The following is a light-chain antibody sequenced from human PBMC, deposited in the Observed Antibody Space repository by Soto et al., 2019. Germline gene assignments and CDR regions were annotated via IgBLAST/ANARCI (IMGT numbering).Light chain of an antibody. J-gene: IGKJ1*01. CDR1: QSVNSN. CDR2: GIS. CDR3: QQYNSYSST. Sequence: EILMTQCPATLSVSPGERATLSCRASQSVNSNYLDWYQQKPGQAPRLLIYGISKRATDIPDRFSGSGSGTEFTLTISSLQPEDFATYYCQQYNSYSSTFGQGTKVDIK. V-gene: IGKV3D-15*01.